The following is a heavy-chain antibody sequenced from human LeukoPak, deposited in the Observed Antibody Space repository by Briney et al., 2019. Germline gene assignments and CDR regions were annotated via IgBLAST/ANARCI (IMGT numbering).Heavy chain of an antibody. CDR1: GYFISSGYY. D-gene: IGHD3-9*01. Sequence: TSETLSLTCTVSGYFISSGYYWGWIRQPPGKGLEWIGSIYHSGSTYYNPSLTSRVTISIDPSKNQFSLKLSSVTAAATAVYYCARGGFRFFDWGGYWGQGTLVTVSS. CDR2: IYHSGST. V-gene: IGHV4-38-2*02. J-gene: IGHJ4*02. CDR3: ARGGFRFFDWGGY.